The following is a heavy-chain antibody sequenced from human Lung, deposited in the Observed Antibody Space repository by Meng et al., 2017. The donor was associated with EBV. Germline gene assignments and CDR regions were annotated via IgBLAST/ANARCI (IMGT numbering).Heavy chain of an antibody. CDR3: ARGVSDTAMVPYYFDY. D-gene: IGHD5-18*01. V-gene: IGHV4-30-2*01. Sequence: QLQESGPGLVKPSQTLSLTCTVSGASISSGGYSWSWIRQPPGKGLEWIGYIYHSGSTYYNPSLKSRVTISVDRSKNQFSLKLSSVTAADTAVYYCARGVSDTAMVPYYFDYWGQGTLVTVSS. CDR1: GASISSGGYS. J-gene: IGHJ4*02. CDR2: IYHSGST.